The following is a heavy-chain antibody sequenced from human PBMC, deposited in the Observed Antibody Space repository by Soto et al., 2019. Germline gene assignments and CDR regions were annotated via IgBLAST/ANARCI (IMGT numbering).Heavy chain of an antibody. Sequence: QVQLVQSGAEVKKPGSSVKVSCKASGGTFSSYAISWVRQAPGQGLEWMGGIIPIFATANYAQKFQGRVTITADASTSTAYMELSSLRSEDTAIYYSARVRKVLNWFDPWGQGTLVTVSS. D-gene: IGHD2-15*01. CDR1: GGTFSSYA. J-gene: IGHJ5*02. V-gene: IGHV1-69*12. CDR3: ARVRKVLNWFDP. CDR2: IIPIFATA.